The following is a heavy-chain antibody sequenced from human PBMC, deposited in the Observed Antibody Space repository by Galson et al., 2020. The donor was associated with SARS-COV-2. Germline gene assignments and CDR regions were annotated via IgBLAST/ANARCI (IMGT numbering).Heavy chain of an antibody. Sequence: GGSLRLSCAASGFTFSSYTMNWIRQAPVKGLELVAYIRSSSGTIYYADAVKGRFTISRDNAKNSLYLQLNSLRVEDTAVYYCARERLEYWGQGTLVTVSS. V-gene: IGHV3-48*04. CDR1: GFTFSSYT. D-gene: IGHD1-1*01. CDR3: ARERLEY. CDR2: IRSSSGTI. J-gene: IGHJ4*02.